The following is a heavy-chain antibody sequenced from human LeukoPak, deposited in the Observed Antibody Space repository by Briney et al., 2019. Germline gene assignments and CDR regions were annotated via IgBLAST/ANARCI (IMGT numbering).Heavy chain of an antibody. CDR1: GFTFSNYA. CDR3: ARDRTITIFGVDYYYGMDV. V-gene: IGHV3-23*01. D-gene: IGHD3-3*01. Sequence: GALRLSCVASGFTFSNYAMTWVRQAPGKGLEWVSALRNSGSTPYYADSVKGRFTISRDNSKNTLYLQMNSLRAEDTAVYYCARDRTITIFGVDYYYGMDVWGQGTTVTVSS. CDR2: LRNSGSTP. J-gene: IGHJ6*02.